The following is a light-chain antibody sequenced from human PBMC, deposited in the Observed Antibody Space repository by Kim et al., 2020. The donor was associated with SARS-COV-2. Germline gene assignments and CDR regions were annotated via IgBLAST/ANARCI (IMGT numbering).Light chain of an antibody. CDR1: QTITATY. Sequence: DIVLPQSPGTLSLSAGERATLSCRASQTITATYLAWYQHKPGQAPRLLIYAASTRAPGIPDRFSGSGSGTDFTLTITRLEPEDSALYYCQQFGRSPRNFGQGTQVDI. J-gene: IGKJ2*01. V-gene: IGKV3-20*01. CDR2: AAS. CDR3: QQFGRSPRN.